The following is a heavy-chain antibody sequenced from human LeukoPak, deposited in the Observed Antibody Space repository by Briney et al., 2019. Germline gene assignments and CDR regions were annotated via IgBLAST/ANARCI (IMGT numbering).Heavy chain of an antibody. Sequence: GGSLRLSCATSGFTFSRYNMSWVRQAPGKGLEWVSSITSSSIYKYYADSMKGRFTISRDNAKNSLYLQMNSLRAEDTAIYYCATYRQVLLPFESWGQGTLVTVSS. CDR1: GFTFSRYN. D-gene: IGHD2/OR15-2a*01. J-gene: IGHJ4*02. V-gene: IGHV3-21*04. CDR3: ATYRQVLLPFES. CDR2: ITSSSIYK.